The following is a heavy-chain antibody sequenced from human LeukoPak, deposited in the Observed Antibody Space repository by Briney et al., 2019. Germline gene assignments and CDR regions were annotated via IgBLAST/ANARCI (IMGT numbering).Heavy chain of an antibody. CDR3: ARYIAVAGTTDYYFDY. D-gene: IGHD6-19*01. J-gene: IGHJ4*02. V-gene: IGHV4-59*01. CDR2: IYYSGST. Sequence: SETLSLTCTVSGGSISSYYWSWIRQPPGKGLEWIGYIYYSGSTNYNPSLKSRVTISVDTSKNQFSLKLSSVTAADTAMYYCARYIAVAGTTDYYFDYWGQGTLVTVSS. CDR1: GGSISSYY.